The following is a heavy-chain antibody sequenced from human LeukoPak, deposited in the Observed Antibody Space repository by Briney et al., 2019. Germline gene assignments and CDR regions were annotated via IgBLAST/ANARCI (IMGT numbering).Heavy chain of an antibody. CDR2: ISSSSSYI. CDR3: ARDSSYSSSYLDY. CDR1: GFTFSSYS. V-gene: IGHV3-21*01. J-gene: IGHJ4*02. Sequence: PGGSLRLSCAASGFTFSSYSMNWVRQAPGKGLEWVSSISSSSSYIYYADSVEGRFTISRDNAKNSLYLQMNSLRAEDTAVYYCARDSSYSSSYLDYWGQGTLVTVSS. D-gene: IGHD6-13*01.